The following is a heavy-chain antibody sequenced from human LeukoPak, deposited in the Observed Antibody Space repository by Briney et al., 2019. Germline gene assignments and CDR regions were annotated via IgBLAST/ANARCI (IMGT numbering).Heavy chain of an antibody. CDR3: ARQQQWLVGGNWFDP. CDR1: GYTFTSYG. Sequence: ASVKVSCKASGYTFTSYGISWVRQAPGQGLEWMGLISAYNGNTNYAQKLQGRVTMTTDTSTSTAYMELRSLRSDDTAVYYCARQQQWLVGGNWFDPWGQGTLVTVSS. CDR2: ISAYNGNT. D-gene: IGHD6-19*01. V-gene: IGHV1-18*01. J-gene: IGHJ5*02.